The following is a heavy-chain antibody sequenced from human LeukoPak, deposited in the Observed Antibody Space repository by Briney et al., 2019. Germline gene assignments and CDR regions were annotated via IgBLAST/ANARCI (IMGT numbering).Heavy chain of an antibody. V-gene: IGHV3-11*04. D-gene: IGHD6-13*01. CDR2: ITDNGRKT. CDR3: AGYSSSWYDNWFDP. J-gene: IGHJ5*02. Sequence: GGSLRLSCAASGFTFSDYFMGWIRQAPGKGLEWVSYITDNGRKTYYADSVKGRFTISRDNPKNSLYLQMNSLRAEDTAVYYCAGYSSSWYDNWFDPWGQGTLVTVSS. CDR1: GFTFSDYF.